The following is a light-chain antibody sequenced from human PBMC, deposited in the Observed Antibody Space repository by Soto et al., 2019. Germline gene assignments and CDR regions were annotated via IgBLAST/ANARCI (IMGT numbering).Light chain of an antibody. Sequence: TPAPATLSVPPRETPPLSRRPSQRVGSSLAWYQPEPGQAPRLLIYGASTRATGIPARFSGSGSGTEFTLTISSLQSEDFAVYFGQQYKNWPPITFGQGTRLEIK. J-gene: IGKJ5*01. CDR1: QRVGSS. V-gene: IGKV3-15*01. CDR2: GAS. CDR3: QQYKNWPPIT.